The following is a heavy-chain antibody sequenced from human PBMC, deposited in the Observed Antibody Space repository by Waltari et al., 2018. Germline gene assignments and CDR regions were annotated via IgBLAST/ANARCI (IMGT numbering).Heavy chain of an antibody. V-gene: IGHV4-38-2*01. Sequence: VQLQESGRGLVRPSETLFLTGDVAGYLINTGFFLRVIRQPPGKVLEWIGNIYHDGTTYYNPSLKHRLMISLDTSKNQFSLRLNFVDVADTAVYYCARQTLGYCTSAACRRLETWGQGILVTVSS. J-gene: IGHJ5*02. CDR2: IYHDGTT. CDR1: GYLINTGFF. CDR3: ARQTLGYCTSAACRRLET. D-gene: IGHD2-2*03.